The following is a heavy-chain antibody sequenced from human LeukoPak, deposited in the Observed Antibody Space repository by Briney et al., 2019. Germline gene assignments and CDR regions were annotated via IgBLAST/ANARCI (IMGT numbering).Heavy chain of an antibody. J-gene: IGHJ5*02. CDR3: ARDLTTVTTGNWFDP. V-gene: IGHV3-30*04. Sequence: GGSLRLSCAASGFTFSSYAMHWVRQAPGKGLEWVAVISYDGSNKYYADSVKGRFTISRDNSKNTLYLQMNSLRAEDTAVYYCARDLTTVTTGNWFDPWGQGTLVTVSS. D-gene: IGHD4-17*01. CDR1: GFTFSSYA. CDR2: ISYDGSNK.